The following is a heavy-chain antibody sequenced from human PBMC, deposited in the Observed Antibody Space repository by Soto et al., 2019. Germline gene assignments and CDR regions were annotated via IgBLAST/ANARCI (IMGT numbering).Heavy chain of an antibody. D-gene: IGHD6-6*01. J-gene: IGHJ4*02. CDR1: GFTFSDFG. Sequence: GGSLRLSCAVSGFTFSDFGMHWVRQAPGKGLEWVAVISYDGSNKYYADSVKGRFTISRDNSRNTLYLQMNSLRAEDTAIYYCAKNGPRSHYSSSSTDLDYWGLGTLVTAPQ. V-gene: IGHV3-30*18. CDR2: ISYDGSNK. CDR3: AKNGPRSHYSSSSTDLDY.